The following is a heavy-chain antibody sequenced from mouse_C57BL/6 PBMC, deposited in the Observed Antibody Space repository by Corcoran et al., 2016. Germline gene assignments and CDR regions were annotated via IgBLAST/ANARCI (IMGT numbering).Heavy chain of an antibody. CDR3: ASGGITTVEGNFDG. D-gene: IGHD1-1*01. Sequence: QIQLVQSGPELKKPGETVKISCKASGYTFTTYGMSWVKQAPGKGLKWMGWINTYSGVPTYADDFKGRFAFSLETSASTAYLQINNLKNEDTATYFCASGGITTVEGNFDGWGTGTTVTVSS. V-gene: IGHV9-3*01. J-gene: IGHJ1*03. CDR2: INTYSGVP. CDR1: GYTFTTYG.